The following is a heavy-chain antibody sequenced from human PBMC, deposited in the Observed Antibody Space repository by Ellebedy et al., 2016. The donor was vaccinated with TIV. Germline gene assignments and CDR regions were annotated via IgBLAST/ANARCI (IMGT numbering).Heavy chain of an antibody. Sequence: MPSETLSLTCTVSGGSINTYYWTWIRQPPGKGLEYIGFVHYTGITNYNPSLRSRVTLSVDSFKNQFSLKLDSVTAADTAVYYCARDSKKGCAFDIWGQGTMVTVSS. J-gene: IGHJ3*02. V-gene: IGHV4-59*12. CDR1: GGSINTYY. CDR2: VHYTGIT. CDR3: ARDSKKGCAFDI.